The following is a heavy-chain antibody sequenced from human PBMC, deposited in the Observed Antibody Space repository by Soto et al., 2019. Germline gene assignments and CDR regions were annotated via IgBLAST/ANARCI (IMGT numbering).Heavy chain of an antibody. CDR2: IYYSGST. D-gene: IGHD2-15*01. Sequence: PSVTLSLTCPIIGPSINSNYWSWNRQTPGKGLEWIGYIYYSGSTNYNPSLKSRVTISVDTSKNQFSLKLSSVTAADTAVYYCARVGSYCSGGSCSFLFDYWGQGTLVTVS. J-gene: IGHJ4*02. CDR3: ARVGSYCSGGSCSFLFDY. V-gene: IGHV4-59*07. CDR1: GPSINSNY.